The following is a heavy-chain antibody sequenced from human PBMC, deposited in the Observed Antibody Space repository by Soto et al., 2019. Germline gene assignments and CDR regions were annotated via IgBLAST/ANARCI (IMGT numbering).Heavy chain of an antibody. D-gene: IGHD3-22*01. CDR2: ISGSGGRT. Sequence: EVQLLESGGGLGQPGGSLRLSCAASGFTFSNYAMNWVRRAPGKGLEWVSVISGSGGRTYYADSVKGRFTISRDNSKNTLYLQMNNLRADDTAVFYCARDHCSDSSGYWYYYAMDVWGQGTTVTVSS. CDR3: ARDHCSDSSGYWYYYAMDV. J-gene: IGHJ6*02. CDR1: GFTFSNYA. V-gene: IGHV3-23*01.